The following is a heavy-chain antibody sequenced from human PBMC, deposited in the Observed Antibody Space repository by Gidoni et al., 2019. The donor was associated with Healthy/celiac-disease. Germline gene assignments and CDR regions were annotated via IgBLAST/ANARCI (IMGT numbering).Heavy chain of an antibody. D-gene: IGHD2-2*01. Sequence: QVQLVQSGAEVKKPGAAVTVYCKASGYTFTSYGLTWVRQAPGKGLEWMGWISAYNGNTNYAQKRQGRVTMTTDTSTSTAYMELRRLRSDDTAVYYCARVLPHNRLCSSTSCYVEDYWGQGTLVTVSS. V-gene: IGHV1-18*01. CDR1: GYTFTSYG. CDR3: ARVLPHNRLCSSTSCYVEDY. J-gene: IGHJ4*02. CDR2: ISAYNGNT.